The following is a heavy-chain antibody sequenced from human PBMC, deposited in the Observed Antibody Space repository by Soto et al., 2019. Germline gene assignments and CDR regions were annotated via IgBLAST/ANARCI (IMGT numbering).Heavy chain of an antibody. V-gene: IGHV3-21*01. CDR1: GFTFSSYS. CDR3: ARGEVIAVGLDV. D-gene: IGHD6-19*01. J-gene: IGHJ6*02. CDR2: ISSSSSYI. Sequence: EVQLVESGGGLVKPGGSLRLSCAASGFTFSSYSMNWVRQAPGKGLEWVSSISSSSSYIYYAVSVKGRFTISRDNAKNSLYLQMNSLRAEDTAVYYCARGEVIAVGLDVWGQGTTVTVSS.